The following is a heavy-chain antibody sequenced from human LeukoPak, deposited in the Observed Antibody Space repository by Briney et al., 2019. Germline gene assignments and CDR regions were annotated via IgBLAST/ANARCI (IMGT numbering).Heavy chain of an antibody. CDR2: INPSGGST. CDR1: GYTFNAYY. V-gene: IGHV1-46*02. D-gene: IGHD6-13*01. CDR3: ARGGRAGVVWGYSDY. J-gene: IGHJ4*02. Sequence: ASVKVSCKASGYTFNAYYIHWARQAPGRGLEWMGIINPSGGSTSYAQRFQGRVTMTSDTSTSTVYMDLSSLTSEDTAVYYCARGGRAGVVWGYSDYWGQGTLVTVSS.